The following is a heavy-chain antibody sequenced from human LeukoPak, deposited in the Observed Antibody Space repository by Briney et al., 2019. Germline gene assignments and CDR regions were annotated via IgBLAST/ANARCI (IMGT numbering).Heavy chain of an antibody. Sequence: GGSLRLSCAASGFTFSSYGMHWVRQAPGKGLEWVAVIWYDGSNKYYADSVKGRFTISRDNSKNTLYLRMNSLRAEDTAVYYCARGGSIVVVPAAPDYWGQGTLVTVSS. CDR2: IWYDGSNK. J-gene: IGHJ4*02. D-gene: IGHD2-2*01. CDR3: ARGGSIVVVPAAPDY. V-gene: IGHV3-33*01. CDR1: GFTFSSYG.